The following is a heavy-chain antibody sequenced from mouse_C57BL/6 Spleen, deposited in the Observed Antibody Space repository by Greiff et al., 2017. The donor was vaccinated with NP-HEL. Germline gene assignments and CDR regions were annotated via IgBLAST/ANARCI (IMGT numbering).Heavy chain of an antibody. CDR3: TKGYYYGSSPFAY. J-gene: IGHJ3*01. D-gene: IGHD1-1*01. Sequence: QVQLQQSGAELVRPGASVTLSCKASGYTFTDYEMHWVKQTPVHGLEWIGAIDPETGGTAYNQKFKGKAILTADKSSSTAYMELRSLTSEDSAVYYCTKGYYYGSSPFAYWGQGTLVTVSA. CDR1: GYTFTDYE. CDR2: IDPETGGT. V-gene: IGHV1-15*01.